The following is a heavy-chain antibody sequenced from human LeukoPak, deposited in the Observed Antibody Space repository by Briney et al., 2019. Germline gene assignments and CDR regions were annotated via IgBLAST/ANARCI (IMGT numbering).Heavy chain of an antibody. D-gene: IGHD3-3*01. J-gene: IGHJ4*02. Sequence: SETLSLTCAVSGGSISSGGYSWSWIRQPPGKGLEWIGYIYHSGSTYYNPSLKSRVTISVDRSKNQFSLELSSVTAADTAVYYCARNSDFSFDYWGQGTLVTVSS. CDR2: IYHSGST. CDR3: ARNSDFSFDY. V-gene: IGHV4-30-2*01. CDR1: GGSISSGGYS.